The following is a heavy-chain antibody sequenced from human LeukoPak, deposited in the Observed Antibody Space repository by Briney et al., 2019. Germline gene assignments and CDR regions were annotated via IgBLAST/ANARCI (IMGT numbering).Heavy chain of an antibody. V-gene: IGHV3-21*04. D-gene: IGHD3-10*01. CDR3: VRSLGDDAFDI. CDR2: ITATSLHI. J-gene: IGHJ3*02. CDR1: GVTFSGYS. Sequence: AGGSLRLSCAASGVTFSGYSMNWVRQAPGKGLEWVSAITATSLHIYYADSVKGRFTISRDNAKNSLYLQMNSLRVEDTATYFCVRSLGDDAFDIWGQGTRVTVSS.